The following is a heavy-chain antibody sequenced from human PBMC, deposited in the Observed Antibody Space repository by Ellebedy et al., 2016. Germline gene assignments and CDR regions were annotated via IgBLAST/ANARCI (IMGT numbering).Heavy chain of an antibody. Sequence: SETLSLTCAVYGGSFSGYYWSWIRQPPGKGLEWIGEINHSGSTNYNPSLKSRVTISVDTSKNQFTLKLSSVTAADTAVYYCARVGPLSRRGGRFDYWGQGTLVTVSS. D-gene: IGHD1-26*01. V-gene: IGHV4-34*01. CDR3: ARVGPLSRRGGRFDY. CDR2: INHSGST. J-gene: IGHJ4*02. CDR1: GGSFSGYY.